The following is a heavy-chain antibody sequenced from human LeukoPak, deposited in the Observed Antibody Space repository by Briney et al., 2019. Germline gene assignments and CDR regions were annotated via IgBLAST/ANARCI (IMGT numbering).Heavy chain of an antibody. Sequence: GGSLRLSCAASGFTFSSYAMHWVRQAPGKGLEWVAVISYDGGNKYYADSVKGRFTISRDNSKNTLYLQMNSLRAEDTAVYYCARATIAVAGTSDYWGQGTLVTVSS. D-gene: IGHD6-19*01. V-gene: IGHV3-30-3*01. J-gene: IGHJ4*02. CDR2: ISYDGGNK. CDR1: GFTFSSYA. CDR3: ARATIAVAGTSDY.